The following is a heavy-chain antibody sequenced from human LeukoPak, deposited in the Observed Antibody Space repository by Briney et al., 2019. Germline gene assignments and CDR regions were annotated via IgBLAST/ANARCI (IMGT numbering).Heavy chain of an antibody. V-gene: IGHV3-33*01. Sequence: GGSLRLSCAASGFTFSSYGMHWVRQAPGKGLEWVAVIWYDGSNKYYADSVKGRFTISRDNSKNTLYLQMNSLRAEDTAVYYCARDHPHSSSLDYWGQGTLVTVS. J-gene: IGHJ4*02. CDR1: GFTFSSYG. D-gene: IGHD6-6*01. CDR2: IWYDGSNK. CDR3: ARDHPHSSSLDY.